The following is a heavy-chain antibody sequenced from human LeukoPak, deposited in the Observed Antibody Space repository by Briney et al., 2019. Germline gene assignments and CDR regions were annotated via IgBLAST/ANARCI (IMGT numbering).Heavy chain of an antibody. CDR2: IYYSGST. CDR1: GGSISSGGYY. Sequence: SETLSLTCTVSGGSISSGGYYWSWLRQHPGTGLEWIGYIYYSGSTYYNPSLKSRVTISIDTSKNQFSLKLSSVTAADTAVYYCARAGYDSSGYSTYYFDYWGQGTLVTVSS. V-gene: IGHV4-31*03. D-gene: IGHD3-22*01. J-gene: IGHJ4*02. CDR3: ARAGYDSSGYSTYYFDY.